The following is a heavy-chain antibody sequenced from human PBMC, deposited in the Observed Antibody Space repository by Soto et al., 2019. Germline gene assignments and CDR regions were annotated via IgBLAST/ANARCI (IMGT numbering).Heavy chain of an antibody. CDR3: AKVSSSGWYDGFDI. V-gene: IGHV3-23*01. CDR1: GFAFSSYG. Sequence: EVQLLESGGGLVQPGGSLRLSCAASGFAFSSYGMSWVRQAPGKGLEWVSGISGSGANTYYAASVKGRFTISRDNSDHTLFLQMNSLRDKDTAVYLCAKVSSSGWYDGFDIWGQGTLVTVSS. J-gene: IGHJ3*02. D-gene: IGHD6-13*01. CDR2: ISGSGANT.